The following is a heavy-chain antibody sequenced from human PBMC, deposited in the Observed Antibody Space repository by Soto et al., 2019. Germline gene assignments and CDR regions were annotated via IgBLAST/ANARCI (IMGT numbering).Heavy chain of an antibody. CDR2: IYYSGDT. V-gene: IGHV4-30-4*01. D-gene: IGHD3-10*01. Sequence: QVPLQESGPGLVKPSQTLSLTCTVSGGSISTDDFYWTWIRQPPGKGLEWIGYIYYSGDTYYNPSLKSRLTISIDTSKNQFFLKLTSVTAADTAIYYCARSTGRYWGQGTLVTVSS. CDR1: GGSISTDDFY. J-gene: IGHJ4*02. CDR3: ARSTGRY.